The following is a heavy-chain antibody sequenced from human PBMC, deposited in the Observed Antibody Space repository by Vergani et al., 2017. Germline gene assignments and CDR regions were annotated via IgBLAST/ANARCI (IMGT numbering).Heavy chain of an antibody. CDR3: ARDPDYYDSSGYYHYYYGMDV. J-gene: IGHJ6*02. CDR2: IYTSGST. Sequence: QVQLQESGPGLVKPSETLSLTCTVSGGSISSYYWSWIRQPAGKGLEWIGRIYTSGSTNYNPSLKSRVNMSVDTSKNQFSLKLSSVTAADTAVYYCARDPDYYDSSGYYHYYYGMDVWGQGTTVTVSS. CDR1: GGSISSYY. V-gene: IGHV4-4*07. D-gene: IGHD3-22*01.